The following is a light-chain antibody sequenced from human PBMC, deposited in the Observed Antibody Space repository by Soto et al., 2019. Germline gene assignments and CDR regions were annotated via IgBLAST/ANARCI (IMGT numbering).Light chain of an antibody. CDR2: GAS. V-gene: IGKV3-20*01. CDR1: QSVSSSY. J-gene: IGKJ1*01. Sequence: EIVLTQSPGTLSLSPGERATLSCRASQSVSSSYLAWYQQKPGQAPRPLIYGASSRATGNPDRFSGSGYGTDFTLTIRRLEPEDFAVYYCQQDGSSPWTFGQGTKVEIK. CDR3: QQDGSSPWT.